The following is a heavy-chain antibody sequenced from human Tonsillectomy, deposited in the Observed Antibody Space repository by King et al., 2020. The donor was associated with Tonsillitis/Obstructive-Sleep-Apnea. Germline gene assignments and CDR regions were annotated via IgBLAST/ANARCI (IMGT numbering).Heavy chain of an antibody. Sequence: VQLVESGGGLVQPGGSLRLSCAASGFTFSSYEMKWVRQAPGKGLEWVSYISKSGSTKYYADSVKGRFTISRDNAKNSLYLQMNRLSAEDTAVYYCARTYSSSRVDAFHIWGQGTMVTVSS. CDR3: ARTYSSSRVDAFHI. J-gene: IGHJ3*02. CDR2: ISKSGSTK. V-gene: IGHV3-48*03. D-gene: IGHD6-6*01. CDR1: GFTFSSYE.